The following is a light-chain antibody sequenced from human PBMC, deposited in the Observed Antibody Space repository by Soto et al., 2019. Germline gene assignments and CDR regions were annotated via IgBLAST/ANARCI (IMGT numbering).Light chain of an antibody. CDR2: GAS. J-gene: IGKJ1*01. CDR1: MIVSSSY. CDR3: QQNGSSPPPAWT. Sequence: IGLRKFPGALSLARGERAALSCRPSMIVSSSYLAWYQQKPGQAPRLLIYGASSRATGIPDRFSGSGSGTDFPLTISRREPDDCAVSYCQQNGSSPPPAWTFAQGTKLDIK. V-gene: IGKV3-20*01.